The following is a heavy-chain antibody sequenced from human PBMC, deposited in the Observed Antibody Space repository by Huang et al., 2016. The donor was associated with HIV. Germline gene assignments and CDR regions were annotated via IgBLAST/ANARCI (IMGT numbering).Heavy chain of an antibody. D-gene: IGHD4-17*01. CDR3: ARGQLGSYGDYDVLY. Sequence: QVQLVQPGAEVKTPGPSVKVSCKASGGTFRRYAISWVRQAPGQGLEWMGGIIPMFGAPNYARKFQGRVTITADDSTSTTYVEVSSLRSEDTALYYCARGQLGSYGDYDVLYWGQGTLVTVSS. V-gene: IGHV1-69*13. CDR2: IIPMFGAP. CDR1: GGTFRRYA. J-gene: IGHJ4*02.